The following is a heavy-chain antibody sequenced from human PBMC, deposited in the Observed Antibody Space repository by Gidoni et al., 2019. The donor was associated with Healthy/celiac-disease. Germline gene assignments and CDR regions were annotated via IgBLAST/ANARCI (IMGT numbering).Heavy chain of an antibody. CDR1: GSTFSSYA. CDR3: AKRGYSSSVRWYAFDY. CDR2: IIGSGGDT. V-gene: IGHV3-23*01. J-gene: IGHJ4*02. D-gene: IGHD6-13*01. Sequence: EVQLLESGGGLVQPGGSLRLSCGASGSTFSSYAMSWVRQAPGKGLEWVSAIIGSGGDTYSADSVKGRFTISRDNSKNTLYLQMNSLRAEDTAVYYCAKRGYSSSVRWYAFDYWGQGTLVTVSS.